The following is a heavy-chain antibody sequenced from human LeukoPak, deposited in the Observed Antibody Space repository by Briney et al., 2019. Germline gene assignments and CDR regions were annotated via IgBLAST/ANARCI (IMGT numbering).Heavy chain of an antibody. CDR2: MNPNSGNT. D-gene: IGHD3-22*01. Sequence: GASVKVSCKASGYTFTSYDINWVRQATGQGLEWMGWMNPNSGNTGYAQKFQGRVTMTRNTSISTAYMELSSLRSEDTAVYYCAGGSITMIVRGGDAFDIWGQGTMVAVSS. J-gene: IGHJ3*02. V-gene: IGHV1-8*01. CDR1: GYTFTSYD. CDR3: AGGSITMIVRGGDAFDI.